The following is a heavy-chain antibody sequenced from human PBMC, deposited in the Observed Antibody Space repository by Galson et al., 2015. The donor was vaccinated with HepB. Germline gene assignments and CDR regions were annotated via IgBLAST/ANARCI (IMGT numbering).Heavy chain of an antibody. Sequence: SLRLSCAASGFSFSSHSMNWVRQAPGKGLEWVSYISSSSSTMFYADSVKGRFTISRDNAKNSLFLQMNRLRHQDTAMYYCVRETPYPDAGSPFDYWGQGALVTVSS. D-gene: IGHD3-10*01. CDR3: VRETPYPDAGSPFDY. J-gene: IGHJ4*02. V-gene: IGHV3-48*02. CDR1: GFSFSSHS. CDR2: ISSSSSTM.